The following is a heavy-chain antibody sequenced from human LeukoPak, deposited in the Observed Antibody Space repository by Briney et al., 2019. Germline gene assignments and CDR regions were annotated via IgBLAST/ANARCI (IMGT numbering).Heavy chain of an antibody. Sequence: GASVKVSCKASGYTFTGYYMHWVRQAPGQGLEWMGWINPNSGGTNYAQKFQGRVTMTRDTSISTAYMELSRLRSDDTAVYYCARARAVADKDAFDIWGQGTMVTVSS. J-gene: IGHJ3*02. V-gene: IGHV1-2*02. CDR3: ARARAVADKDAFDI. CDR2: INPNSGGT. CDR1: GYTFTGYY. D-gene: IGHD6-19*01.